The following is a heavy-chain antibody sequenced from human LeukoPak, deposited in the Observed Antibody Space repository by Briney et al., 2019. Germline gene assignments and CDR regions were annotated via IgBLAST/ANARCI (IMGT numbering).Heavy chain of an antibody. J-gene: IGHJ4*02. CDR1: GGSFSGYY. D-gene: IGHD3-10*01. CDR3: ARVAYYGSGSLNT. V-gene: IGHV4-34*01. Sequence: SETLSLTCAVYGGSFSGYYWSWIRQPPGKGLEWIGEINHSGSTNYNPSLKSRVTISVDTSKNQFSLKLSSVTAADTAVYYCARVAYYGSGSLNTWGQGTLVTVSS. CDR2: INHSGST.